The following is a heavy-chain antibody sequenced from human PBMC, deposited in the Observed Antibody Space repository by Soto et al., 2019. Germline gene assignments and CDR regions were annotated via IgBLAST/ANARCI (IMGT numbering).Heavy chain of an antibody. CDR2: IYYSGST. D-gene: IGHD4-4*01. Sequence: LSLTCTVSGGSISSYYWSWIRQPPGKGLEWIGYIYYSGSTNYNPSLKSRVTISTDTSKNQFSLKLSSVTAADTAVYYCARGQGLQGPYYFVFWVQGPLVSISS. CDR1: GGSISSYY. V-gene: IGHV4-59*01. J-gene: IGHJ4*02. CDR3: ARGQGLQGPYYFVF.